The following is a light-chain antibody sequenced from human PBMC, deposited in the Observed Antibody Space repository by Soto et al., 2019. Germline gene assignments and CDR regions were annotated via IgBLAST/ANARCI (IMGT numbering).Light chain of an antibody. Sequence: DIQMTQSPSTLSASVGDRVTITCRASQSIGISLAWYQQKPGKAPNLLIYRASSLESGVPSRFSGSGSGAEFTLTISSLQPDDFAPCYCQPYSLYPWTFGQGTEVE. J-gene: IGKJ1*01. V-gene: IGKV1-5*03. CDR3: QPYSLYPWT. CDR2: RAS. CDR1: QSIGIS.